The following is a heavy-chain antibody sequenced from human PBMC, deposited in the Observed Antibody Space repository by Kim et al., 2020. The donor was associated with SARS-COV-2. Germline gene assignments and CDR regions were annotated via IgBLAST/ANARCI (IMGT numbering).Heavy chain of an antibody. Sequence: GGSLRLSCAASGFTFSSYAMSWVRQAPGKGLEWVSAISGSGGSTYYADSVKGRFTISRDNSKNTLYLQMNSLRAEDTAVYYCAKTRREDRVVMWSHADYWGQGAMVTVPS. D-gene: IGHD2-15*01. J-gene: IGHJ4*02. CDR2: ISGSGGST. CDR3: AKTRREDRVVMWSHADY. CDR1: GFTFSSYA. V-gene: IGHV3-23*01.